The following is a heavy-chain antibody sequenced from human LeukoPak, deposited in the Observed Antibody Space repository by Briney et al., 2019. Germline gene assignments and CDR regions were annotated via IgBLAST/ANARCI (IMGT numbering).Heavy chain of an antibody. Sequence: GSPRLSCAASGFTFSTYAMSWVRQAPGKGLEWVSLISGSGGGTYYANSVKGRFTISRDNSKNTLYLQMDSLRTEDTAVYYCAKERATTTTFDYWGQGTLITVSS. CDR3: AKERATTTTFDY. CDR2: ISGSGGGT. CDR1: GFTFSTYA. J-gene: IGHJ4*02. V-gene: IGHV3-23*01. D-gene: IGHD1-26*01.